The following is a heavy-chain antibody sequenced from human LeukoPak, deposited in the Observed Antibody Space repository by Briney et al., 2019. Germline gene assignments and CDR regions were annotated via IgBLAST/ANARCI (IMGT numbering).Heavy chain of an antibody. D-gene: IGHD3-22*01. V-gene: IGHV1-2*02. CDR2: INPNSGGT. Sequence: ASVKVSCKASGYTFTGYYMHWVRQAPGQGLEWMGWINPNSGGTNYAQKFQGRVTMTRDTSISTAYMELSRLRSDDTAVYYRARAGITMIVVVRDAFDIWGQGTMVTVSS. J-gene: IGHJ3*02. CDR3: ARAGITMIVVVRDAFDI. CDR1: GYTFTGYY.